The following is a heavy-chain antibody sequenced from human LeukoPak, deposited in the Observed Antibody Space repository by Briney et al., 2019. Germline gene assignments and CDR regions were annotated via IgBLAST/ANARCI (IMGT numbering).Heavy chain of an antibody. D-gene: IGHD3-10*01. Sequence: ASVKVSCKASGYTFTGYYMHWVRQAPGQGLEWMGWISGYNGNTNYAQNLQGRVTMTRDTSTSTAYMELRSLRSDDTAVYYCARDQGSGSYYPRFDYWGQGALVTVSS. CDR1: GYTFTGYY. V-gene: IGHV1-18*04. J-gene: IGHJ4*02. CDR3: ARDQGSGSYYPRFDY. CDR2: ISGYNGNT.